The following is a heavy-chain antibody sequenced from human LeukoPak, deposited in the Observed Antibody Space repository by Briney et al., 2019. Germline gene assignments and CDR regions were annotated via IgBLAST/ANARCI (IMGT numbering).Heavy chain of an antibody. D-gene: IGHD3-10*01. CDR2: IKGDGTSN. CDR1: GFTFSSYW. J-gene: IGHJ4*02. CDR3: VRDRGWYHFDL. Sequence: GGSLRLSCAASGFTFSSYWMTWVRQAPGKGLEWVAHIKGDGTSNKYVDSVKGRFTISRDNTKNLLSLQLNSLRGEDTAVYYCVRDRGWYHFDLWGQGTLVIVSS. V-gene: IGHV3-7*01.